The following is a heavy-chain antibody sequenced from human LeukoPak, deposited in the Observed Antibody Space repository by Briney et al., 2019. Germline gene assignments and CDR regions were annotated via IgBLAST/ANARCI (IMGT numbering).Heavy chain of an antibody. Sequence: SQTLSLTCTVSGGSISSGSYYWTWIRQPAGKGLEWIGRIYTSGSTNYNPSLRSRVTISGDTSKNQFSLKLSSVTAADTAVYYCTRGSAWYGYWGQGTLVTVSS. CDR2: IYTSGST. CDR1: GGSISSGSYY. V-gene: IGHV4-61*02. J-gene: IGHJ4*02. CDR3: TRGSAWYGY. D-gene: IGHD6-19*01.